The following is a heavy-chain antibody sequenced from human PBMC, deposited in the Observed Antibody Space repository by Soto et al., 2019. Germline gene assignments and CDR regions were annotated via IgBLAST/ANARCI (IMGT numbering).Heavy chain of an antibody. Sequence: GGSLRLSCAASAFTFKNHWMHWVRQVPGKGPVWVSRINGDGSFTSYADAVKGRFTISRDNAKNTLSLQMNSLRAEDTAVYYCARAFQRGYSRAPFDAWGQGALVTVSS. CDR2: INGDGSFT. V-gene: IGHV3-74*01. CDR3: ARAFQRGYSRAPFDA. CDR1: AFTFKNHW. J-gene: IGHJ5*02. D-gene: IGHD5-12*01.